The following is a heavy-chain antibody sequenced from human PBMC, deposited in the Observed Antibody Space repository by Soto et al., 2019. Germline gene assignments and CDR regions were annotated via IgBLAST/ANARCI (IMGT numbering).Heavy chain of an antibody. CDR2: IYYSGTT. Sequence: QVPLQESGPGLVKPSQTLSLTCTVSGDSISSEGYYWSWFRQLPGKGLEWIGDIYYSGTTYHNPPLRSRLTISGDASKNQFSLKLSSVTAADTALYYCARGRGYSYGPYYFDYWGQGTLVTVSS. CDR3: ARGRGYSYGPYYFDY. CDR1: GDSISSEGYY. D-gene: IGHD5-18*01. V-gene: IGHV4-31*03. J-gene: IGHJ4*02.